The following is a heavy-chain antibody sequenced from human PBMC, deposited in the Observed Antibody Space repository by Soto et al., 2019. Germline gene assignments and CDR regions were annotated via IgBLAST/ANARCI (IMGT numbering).Heavy chain of an antibody. CDR3: ASSHQSTMIPPLPQN. Sequence: PGGSLRLSCAASGFTFSSYDMHWVRQATGKGLEWVSAIGTAGDTYYPGSVKGRFTISRENAKNSLYLQMNSLRAEDTAVYYCASSHQSTMIPPLPQNWGQGTLVTVSS. CDR2: IGTAGDT. V-gene: IGHV3-13*01. D-gene: IGHD3-22*01. CDR1: GFTFSSYD. J-gene: IGHJ4*02.